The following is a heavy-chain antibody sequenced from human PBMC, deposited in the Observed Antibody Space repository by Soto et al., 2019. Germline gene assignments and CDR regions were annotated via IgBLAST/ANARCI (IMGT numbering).Heavy chain of an antibody. J-gene: IGHJ6*02. D-gene: IGHD2-2*01. V-gene: IGHV1-69*13. CDR3: ARAKDIVLVPAVTAYYYYGMDV. CDR1: GGTFSSYA. Sequence: SVKVSCKASGGTFSSYAISWVRQAPGQGLEWMGGIIPIFGTANYAQKFQGRVTITADESTSTAYMELSSLRSEDTAVYYCARAKDIVLVPAVTAYYYYGMDVWGQGTTVTVSS. CDR2: IIPIFGTA.